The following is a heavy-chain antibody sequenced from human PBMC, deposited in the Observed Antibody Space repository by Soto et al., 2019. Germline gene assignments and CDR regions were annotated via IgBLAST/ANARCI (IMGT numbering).Heavy chain of an antibody. V-gene: IGHV3-74*01. CDR2: IKSDGSGT. J-gene: IGHJ4*02. Sequence: EVQLVESGGGLVQPGESLTLSCAASGFPFSSYWMHWVRQAPGKGLVWVSRIKSDGSGTYYADSVQDRFTISRENARNTLYLKMNSLRVGDTAVYFCARGDGDRYDGNGYLGRYWGQGTLVTVSS. CDR3: ARGDGDRYDGNGYLGRY. CDR1: GFPFSSYW. D-gene: IGHD3-22*01.